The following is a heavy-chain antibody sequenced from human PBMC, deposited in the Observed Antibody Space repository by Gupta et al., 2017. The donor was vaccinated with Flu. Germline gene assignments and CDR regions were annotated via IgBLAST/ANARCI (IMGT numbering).Heavy chain of an antibody. CDR3: AKDSRALEWLVLGGYFDY. CDR1: GFTFSSYG. D-gene: IGHD6-19*01. Sequence: QVQLVESGGGVVQPGRSLRLSCAASGFTFSSYGMHWVRQAPGKGLEWVAVISYDGSNKYYADSVKGRFTISRDNSKNTLYLQMNSLRAEDTAVYYCAKDSRALEWLVLGGYFDYWGQGTLVTVSS. J-gene: IGHJ4*02. CDR2: ISYDGSNK. V-gene: IGHV3-30*18.